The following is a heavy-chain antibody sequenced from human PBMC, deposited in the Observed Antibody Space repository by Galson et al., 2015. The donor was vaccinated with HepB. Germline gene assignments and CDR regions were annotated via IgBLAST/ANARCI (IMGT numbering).Heavy chain of an antibody. CDR1: GYSFSTFG. Sequence: SVKVSCKASGYSFSTFGMHWVRQAPGQRLEWMGWINGGNGNTKYSQKLQDRVTITRDTSATTLYLQINSLRDEDTAIYYCARSPAAAAYFDFWGQGTLLTVSS. CDR2: INGGNGNT. CDR3: ARSPAAAAYFDF. J-gene: IGHJ4*02. V-gene: IGHV1-3*01. D-gene: IGHD6-13*01.